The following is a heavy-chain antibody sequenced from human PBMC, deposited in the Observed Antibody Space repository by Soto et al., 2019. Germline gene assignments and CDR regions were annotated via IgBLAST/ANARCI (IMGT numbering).Heavy chain of an antibody. V-gene: IGHV1-18*01. CDR2: ISAYNCNT. CDR3: ARGTTVETGSY. J-gene: IGHJ4*02. CDR1: GYTFTSYG. D-gene: IGHD4-17*01. Sequence: QVQLVQSGAEVKKPGASVKVSCKASGYTFTSYGINWVRQAPGQGLEWMGWISAYNCNTNYAQKLKGRATMTTDTSTRPAYMELRSLRSGDTAVYYCARGTTVETGSYWGQGTLVTVSS.